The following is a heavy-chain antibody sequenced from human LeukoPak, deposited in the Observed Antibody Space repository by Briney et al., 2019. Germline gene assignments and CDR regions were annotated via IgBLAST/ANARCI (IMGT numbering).Heavy chain of an antibody. CDR3: ARSMIVPHYYYSYSMDV. CDR2: IYHSGST. J-gene: IGHJ6*03. Sequence: SETLSLTCTVSGGSISSGTYYWGWIRQPPGKGLERIVSIYHSGSTYYNPSLKSRVTISVDTSKNQFSLKLSSVTAADTAVYYCARSMIVPHYYYSYSMDVWGKGTTVTVSS. D-gene: IGHD3-22*01. V-gene: IGHV4-39*07. CDR1: GGSISSGTYY.